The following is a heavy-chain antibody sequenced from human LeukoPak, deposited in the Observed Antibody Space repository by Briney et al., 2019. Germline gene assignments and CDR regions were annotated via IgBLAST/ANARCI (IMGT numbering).Heavy chain of an antibody. CDR3: ARLGDSSGYLDY. Sequence: SVKVSCKASGYTFSNYYLHWVRQAPGQGLEWMGGIIPIFGTANYAQKFQGRVTITADKSTSTAYMELSSLRSEDTAVYYCARLGDSSGYLDYWGQGTLVTVSS. CDR2: IIPIFGTA. J-gene: IGHJ4*02. V-gene: IGHV1-69*06. D-gene: IGHD3-22*01. CDR1: GYTFSNYY.